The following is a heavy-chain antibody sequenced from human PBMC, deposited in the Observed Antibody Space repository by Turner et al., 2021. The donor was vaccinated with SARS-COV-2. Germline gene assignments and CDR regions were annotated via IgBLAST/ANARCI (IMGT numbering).Heavy chain of an antibody. D-gene: IGHD2-15*01. CDR3: TRELGYCSDGSCRFEYDY. Sequence: QVQLQESGPGLVKPSATLSLTCTVSGPSLRGSYWSWVRQPPGKGLEWIGYIHFSGTTNYNPSLRSRVTISLDTSKSQYSLHLRSVTAADTAVYYCTRELGYCSDGSCRFEYDYWGQGTLVTVSS. J-gene: IGHJ4*02. CDR2: IHFSGTT. CDR1: GPSLRGSY. V-gene: IGHV4-59*01.